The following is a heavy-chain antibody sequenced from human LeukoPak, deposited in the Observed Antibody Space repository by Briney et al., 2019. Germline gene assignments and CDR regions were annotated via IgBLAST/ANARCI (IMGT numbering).Heavy chain of an antibody. Sequence: GGSLGLSCAASGFTFSSYAMHWVRQAPGKGLEWVAVISYDGSNKYYADSVKGRFTISRDNSKNTLYLQMNSLRAEDTAVYYCARDHPDYDILTGYFLSLDYWGQGTLVTVSS. CDR2: ISYDGSNK. D-gene: IGHD3-9*01. J-gene: IGHJ4*02. V-gene: IGHV3-30-3*01. CDR1: GFTFSSYA. CDR3: ARDHPDYDILTGYFLSLDY.